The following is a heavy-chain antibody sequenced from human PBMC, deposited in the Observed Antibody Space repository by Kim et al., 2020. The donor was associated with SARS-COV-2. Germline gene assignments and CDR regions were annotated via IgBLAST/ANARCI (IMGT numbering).Heavy chain of an antibody. CDR2: IYHTGST. CDR1: GYSISSGYY. Sequence: SETLSLTCTVSGYSISSGYYWGWIRQSPGKGLGWIGSIYHTGSTYYNPSLKSRVTISIDTSKNQFSLRLNSVTAADTAVYYCTSKYYYDSSGYYYADWWGQGTLVTVSS. D-gene: IGHD3-22*01. CDR3: TSKYYYDSSGYYYADW. J-gene: IGHJ4*02. V-gene: IGHV4-38-2*02.